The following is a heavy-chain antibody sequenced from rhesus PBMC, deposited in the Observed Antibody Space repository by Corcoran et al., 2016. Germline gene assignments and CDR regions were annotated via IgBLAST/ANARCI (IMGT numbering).Heavy chain of an antibody. V-gene: IGHV4-122*02. Sequence: QLQLQESGPGLVKPSETLSLTCAVSGYSINSGYGWSWIRQPPGKGLEWIGYISYSGSTSYHPSLKSRVTISRDTSKNQFSLKLSCVTAADTAVYYCARDAGRGGLFGLPAWYFDLWGPGTPITISS. CDR1: GYSINSGYG. J-gene: IGHJ2*01. CDR3: ARDAGRGGLFGLPAWYFDL. D-gene: IGHD3-3*01. CDR2: ISYSGST.